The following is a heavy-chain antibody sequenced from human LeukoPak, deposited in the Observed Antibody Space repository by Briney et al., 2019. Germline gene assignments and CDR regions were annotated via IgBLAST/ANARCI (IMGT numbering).Heavy chain of an antibody. V-gene: IGHV3-48*03. CDR3: ARGRPRILYRRPEKFDY. J-gene: IGHJ4*02. CDR1: GFTFSSYE. D-gene: IGHD2-8*01. Sequence: PGGSLRLSCAASGFTFSSYEMNWVRQAPGKGLEWVSYISSSGSTIYYADSVKGRFTISRDNAKNSLYLQMNSLRAEDTAVYYCARGRPRILYRRPEKFDYWGQGTLVTVSS. CDR2: ISSSGSTI.